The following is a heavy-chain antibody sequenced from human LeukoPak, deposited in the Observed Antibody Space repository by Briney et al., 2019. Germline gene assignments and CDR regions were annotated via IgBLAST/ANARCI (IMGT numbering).Heavy chain of an antibody. CDR1: GGSMTNLC. Sequence: ASETLSLTCSVSGGSMTNLCWTWIRQPPGKGLEWIGDIYDGGSTRYNTSLESRVTISVDTSKNQFSLKLSSVTAADTAVYYCAKGGSTNFYYGDVWGQGTTVTVSS. CDR2: IYDGGST. CDR3: AKGGSTNFYYGDV. V-gene: IGHV4-59*01. J-gene: IGHJ6*02. D-gene: IGHD2/OR15-2a*01.